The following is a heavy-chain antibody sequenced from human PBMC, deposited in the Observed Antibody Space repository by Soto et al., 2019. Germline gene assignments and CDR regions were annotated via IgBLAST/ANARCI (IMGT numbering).Heavy chain of an antibody. Sequence: PGGSLRLSCAASGFTFSSYAMSWVRQAPGKGLEWVSAISGSGGSTYYADSVKGRFTISRDNSKNTLYLQMNSLRAEDTAVYYCAKDLYDYGDFSVTYWGQGTLVTVSS. V-gene: IGHV3-23*01. CDR3: AKDLYDYGDFSVTY. CDR1: GFTFSSYA. D-gene: IGHD4-17*01. J-gene: IGHJ4*02. CDR2: ISGSGGST.